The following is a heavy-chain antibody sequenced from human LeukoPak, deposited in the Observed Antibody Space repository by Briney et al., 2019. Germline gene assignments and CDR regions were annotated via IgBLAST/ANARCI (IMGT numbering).Heavy chain of an antibody. V-gene: IGHV3-30*18. J-gene: IGHJ4*02. D-gene: IGHD5-18*01. CDR3: AKDPYSFGYPNYFTY. CDR1: GFAFRSSG. CDR2: ISYDGSNK. Sequence: GRSLRLSCAASGFAFRSSGMHWVRQAPGKGLEWVALISYDGSNKYYADAVRGRFTISRDNSKNTLYLQMNSLRAEDTAVYYCAKDPYSFGYPNYFTYWGQGTLVTVSS.